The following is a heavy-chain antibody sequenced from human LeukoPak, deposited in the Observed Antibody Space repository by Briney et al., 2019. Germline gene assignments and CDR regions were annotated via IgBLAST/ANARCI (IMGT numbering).Heavy chain of an antibody. D-gene: IGHD1-1*01. CDR2: ISAYNGNT. V-gene: IGHV1-18*01. J-gene: IGHJ6*03. Sequence: ASVKVSCKASGYRFTTYGISWVRQAPGQGLEWMGWISAYNGNTNYAQKLQGRVTMTTDTSTSTAYMELRSLRSDDTAVYYCARGTYYYYYMDVWGKGTTVTISS. CDR3: ARGTYYYYYMDV. CDR1: GYRFTTYG.